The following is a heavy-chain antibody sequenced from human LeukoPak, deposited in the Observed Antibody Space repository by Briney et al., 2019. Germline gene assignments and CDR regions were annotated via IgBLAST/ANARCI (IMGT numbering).Heavy chain of an antibody. CDR3: ARPYYYYYYMDV. CDR1: GFTFSSYS. Sequence: PGGSLRLSCAASGFTFSSYSMNWVRQAPGKGLEWVSYISSSSSTIYYADSVKGRFTISRDNAKNSLYLEMDSLRAEDTAVYYCARPYYYYYYMDVWGKGTTVTVSS. CDR2: ISSSSSTI. V-gene: IGHV3-48*01. J-gene: IGHJ6*03.